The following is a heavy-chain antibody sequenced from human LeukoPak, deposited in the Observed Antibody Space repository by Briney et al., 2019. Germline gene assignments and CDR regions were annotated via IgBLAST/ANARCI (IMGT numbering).Heavy chain of an antibody. D-gene: IGHD5-18*01. J-gene: IGHJ3*01. V-gene: IGHV3-33*01. Sequence: PGGPLRLSCAASGFTFSSYAMHWVRQAPGRGLEWVGVIWYDGSSIYYADSVKGRFTISRDNSKNTLYMQLNSLRAEDTAVYFCASPTHRYTYGVRGAFDVWGQGTMVTVSS. CDR2: IWYDGSSI. CDR3: ASPTHRYTYGVRGAFDV. CDR1: GFTFSSYA.